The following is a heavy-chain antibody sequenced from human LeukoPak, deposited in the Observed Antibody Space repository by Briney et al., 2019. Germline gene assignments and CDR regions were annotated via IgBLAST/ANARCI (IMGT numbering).Heavy chain of an antibody. Sequence: GASVKVSCKASGYTFTSYDINWVRQATGQGLEWMGWMNPNSGNTGYAQKFQGRVTITRNTSISTAYMELSSLRSEDTAVYYCARDKAGDFWSGYQYYFDYWGQGTLVTVSS. CDR3: ARDKAGDFWSGYQYYFDY. V-gene: IGHV1-8*03. J-gene: IGHJ4*02. CDR2: MNPNSGNT. CDR1: GYTFTSYD. D-gene: IGHD3-3*01.